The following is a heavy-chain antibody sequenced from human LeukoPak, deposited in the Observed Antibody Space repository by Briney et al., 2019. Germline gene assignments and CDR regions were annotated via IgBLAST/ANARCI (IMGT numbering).Heavy chain of an antibody. CDR1: GYTFTSYG. D-gene: IGHD3-22*01. CDR3: ARDSYYYDSSGYPLHMAFDI. Sequence: ASVKVSCKASGYTFTSYGISWVRQAPGQGLEWMGWISAYNGITNYAQKLQGRVTMTTNTSTSTAYTELRSLRSDDTAVYYCARDSYYYDSSGYPLHMAFDIWGQGTMVTVSS. V-gene: IGHV1-18*01. J-gene: IGHJ3*02. CDR2: ISAYNGIT.